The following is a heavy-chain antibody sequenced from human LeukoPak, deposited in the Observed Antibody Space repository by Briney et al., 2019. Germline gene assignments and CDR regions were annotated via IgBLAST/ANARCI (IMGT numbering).Heavy chain of an antibody. CDR3: ARLPGGVLIDAGLY. D-gene: IGHD3-16*01. J-gene: IGHJ4*02. V-gene: IGHV3-48*01. CDR2: ISSSGSTI. Sequence: GGSLRLSCAASGFIFSSYWMHWVRHAPGKGLEWVSYISSSGSTIYYADSVKGRVTISRDNAKNSLYLQMNSLRAEDTAMYYCARLPGGVLIDAGLYWGQGTLVTVSS. CDR1: GFIFSSYW.